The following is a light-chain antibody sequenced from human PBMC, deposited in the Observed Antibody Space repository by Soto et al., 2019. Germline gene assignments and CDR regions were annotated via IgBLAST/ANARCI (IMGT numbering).Light chain of an antibody. V-gene: IGKV3-15*01. CDR3: QQYNNWPTA. Sequence: EIVMTQSPATLSVSPGERAALFCRASQSVSSNLAWYQQKPGQAPRLLIYGASTRATGIPARFSGSGSGTDFTLTISSLQSEDFAVYYCQQYNNWPTAFGQGTKVEIK. J-gene: IGKJ1*01. CDR2: GAS. CDR1: QSVSSN.